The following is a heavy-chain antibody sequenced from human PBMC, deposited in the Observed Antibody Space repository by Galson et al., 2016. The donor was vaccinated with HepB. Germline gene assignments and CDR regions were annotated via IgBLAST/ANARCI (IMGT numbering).Heavy chain of an antibody. CDR1: GYRFQSYG. CDR2: INPSKGNT. V-gene: IGHV1-18*01. CDR3: ARAGGGFCDGERCYNWFDP. Sequence: SVKVSCKASGYRFQSYGISWVRQAPGQGLEWMGWINPSKGNTDYAQKFAGRVTMTIDTSTSTVYMDLGSLTSDDTAVYYFARAGGGFCDGERCYNWFDPWGQGTLVSVSS. D-gene: IGHD2-21*01. J-gene: IGHJ5*02.